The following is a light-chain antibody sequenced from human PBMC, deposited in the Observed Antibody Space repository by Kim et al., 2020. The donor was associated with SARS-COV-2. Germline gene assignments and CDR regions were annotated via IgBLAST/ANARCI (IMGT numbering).Light chain of an antibody. CDR1: SGHSSYA. Sequence: ASVKRTCTLSSGHSSYAIAWHQQQPEKGPRYLMTLNSDGSHSKGDGIPDRFSVSSSGAERYLTISSLQSEDEADYYCQTWGTGIVVFGGGTQLTVL. CDR3: QTWGTGIVV. J-gene: IGLJ2*01. CDR2: LNSDGSH. V-gene: IGLV4-69*01.